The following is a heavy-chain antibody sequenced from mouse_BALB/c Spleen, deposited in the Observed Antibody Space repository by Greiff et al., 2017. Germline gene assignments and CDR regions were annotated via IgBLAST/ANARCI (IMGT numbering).Heavy chain of an antibody. J-gene: IGHJ3*01. CDR2: INPSTGYT. CDR3: ARASGSWFAY. Sequence: VQRVESGAELAKPGASVKMSCKASGYTFTSYWMHWVKQRPGQGLEWIGYINPSTGYTEYNQKFKDKATLTADKSSSTAYMQLSSLTSEDSAVYYCARASGSWFAYWGQGTLVTVSA. D-gene: IGHD6-1*01. CDR1: GYTFTSYW. V-gene: IGHV1-7*01.